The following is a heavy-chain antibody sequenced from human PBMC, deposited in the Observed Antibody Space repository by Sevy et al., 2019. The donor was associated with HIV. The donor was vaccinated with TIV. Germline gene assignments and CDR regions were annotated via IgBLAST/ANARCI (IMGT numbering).Heavy chain of an antibody. V-gene: IGHV3-49*03. J-gene: IGHJ4*02. CDR3: TRGLATADTPEYYFDY. D-gene: IGHD5-12*01. Sequence: GGSLRLSCTTSGFTFDDYAMSWFRQAPGKGLEWVAFIRRNSYDAYGGTTDYGVSVKGRLSISRDDSKSIAYLQMSSLKTVDTAVYYCTRGLATADTPEYYFDYWGQGTLVTVSS. CDR2: IRRNSYDAYGGTT. CDR1: GFTFDDYA.